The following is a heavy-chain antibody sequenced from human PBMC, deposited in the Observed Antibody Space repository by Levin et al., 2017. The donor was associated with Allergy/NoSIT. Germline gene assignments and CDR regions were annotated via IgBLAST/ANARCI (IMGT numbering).Heavy chain of an antibody. D-gene: IGHD3-3*01. CDR2: IIPIFGTA. CDR3: ARVSGVVLRSFMDV. J-gene: IGHJ6*03. V-gene: IGHV1-69*13. CDR1: GGTFSSYA. Sequence: EASVKVSCKASGGTFSSYAISWVRQAPGQGLEWMGGIIPIFGTANYAQKFQGRVTITADESTSTAYMELSSLRSEDTAVYYCARVSGVVLRSFMDVWGKGTTVTVSS.